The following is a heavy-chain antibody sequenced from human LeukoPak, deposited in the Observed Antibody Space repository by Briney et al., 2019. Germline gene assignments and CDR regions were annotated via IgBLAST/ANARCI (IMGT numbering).Heavy chain of an antibody. CDR3: ARDKGHAAAASLYYFDY. D-gene: IGHD6-13*01. CDR1: GGTFSSYA. Sequence: SVKVSCKASGGTFSSYAISWVRQAPGQGREWMGRIIPILGIANYAQKFQGRVTITADKSTSTAYMELSSLRSEDTAVYYCARDKGHAAAASLYYFDYWGQGTLVTVSS. CDR2: IIPILGIA. J-gene: IGHJ4*02. V-gene: IGHV1-69*04.